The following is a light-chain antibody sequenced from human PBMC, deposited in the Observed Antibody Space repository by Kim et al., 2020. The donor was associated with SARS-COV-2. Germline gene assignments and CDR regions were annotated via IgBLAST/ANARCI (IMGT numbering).Light chain of an antibody. V-gene: IGKV3-11*01. CDR3: QERSNWPKLT. CDR1: QSVSTS. J-gene: IGKJ4*01. Sequence: CPGDRATPSGRASQSVSTSLAWYQQKPGQAPRLLIYDASNRATGIPARFSGSGSGTDFALTISSLEPEDFAVYYCQERSNWPKLTFGGGTKVDIK. CDR2: DAS.